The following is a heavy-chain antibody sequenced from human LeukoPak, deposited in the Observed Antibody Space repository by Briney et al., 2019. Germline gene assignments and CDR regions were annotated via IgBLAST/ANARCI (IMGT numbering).Heavy chain of an antibody. CDR3: AREITMVRGVPDY. V-gene: IGHV1-2*02. D-gene: IGHD3-10*01. J-gene: IGHJ4*02. CDR2: INPNSGGT. Sequence: GGSLRLSCAASGFTFSSYGMHWVRQAPGQGLEWMGWINPNSGGTNYAQKFQGRVTMTRDTSISTAYMELSRLRSDDTAVYYCAREITMVRGVPDYWGQGTLVTVSS. CDR1: GFTFSSYG.